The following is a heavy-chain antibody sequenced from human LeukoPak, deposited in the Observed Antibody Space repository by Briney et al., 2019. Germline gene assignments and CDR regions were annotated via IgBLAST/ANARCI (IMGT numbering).Heavy chain of an antibody. D-gene: IGHD6-13*01. CDR2: ISGSSSYI. CDR3: AREIPWAAAPPALDY. Sequence: GGSLRLSCAASGFTFSSYSMNWVRLAPGKGLEWVSSISGSSSYIYYADSVKGRFTISRDNTKNSLYLQMNSLRAEDTAVYYYAREIPWAAAPPALDYWGQGTLVTVSS. V-gene: IGHV3-21*01. CDR1: GFTFSSYS. J-gene: IGHJ4*02.